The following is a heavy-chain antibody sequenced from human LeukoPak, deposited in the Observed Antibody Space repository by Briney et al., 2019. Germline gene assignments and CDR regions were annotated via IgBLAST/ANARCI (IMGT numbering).Heavy chain of an antibody. CDR3: ARYTVTNEYYFDY. D-gene: IGHD4-17*01. CDR2: INHSGST. CDR1: GGSFSDYY. Sequence: SETLSLTCAVYGGSFSDYYWSWIRQPPGKGLEWIGEINHSGSTNYNPSLKSRVTISVDTSKNQFSLKLSSVTAADTAVYYCARYTVTNEYYFDYWGQGTLVTVSS. J-gene: IGHJ4*02. V-gene: IGHV4-34*01.